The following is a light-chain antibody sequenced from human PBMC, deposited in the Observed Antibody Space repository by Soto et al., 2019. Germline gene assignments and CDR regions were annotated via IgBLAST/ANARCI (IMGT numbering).Light chain of an antibody. CDR3: QQAGSGPLT. V-gene: IGKV1D-12*01. CDR1: QGISSW. J-gene: IGKJ4*01. Sequence: DIQMTQSPSSVSASVGDRVIITCRARQGISSWLAWYQQKPGKAPNLLIYAASRLQSGVPSRFSGSGFGTDFTRTISSLKAEDFSTYYCQQAGSGPLTCGGGPKVDIK. CDR2: AAS.